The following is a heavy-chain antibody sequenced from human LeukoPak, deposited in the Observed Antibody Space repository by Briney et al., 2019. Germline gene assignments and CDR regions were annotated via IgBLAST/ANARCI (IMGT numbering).Heavy chain of an antibody. CDR1: GYTFTSYA. V-gene: IGHV1-3*01. D-gene: IGHD2-15*01. J-gene: IGHJ4*02. CDR3: ARDLDCSGGSCYGIDY. CDR2: INSGNGNT. Sequence: GASVKVSCKASGYTFTSYAMHWVRQAPGQRLEWMGWINSGNGNTKYSQKFQGRVTITRETSASTAYMELSSLRSEDTAVYYCARDLDCSGGSCYGIDYWGQGTLVTVSS.